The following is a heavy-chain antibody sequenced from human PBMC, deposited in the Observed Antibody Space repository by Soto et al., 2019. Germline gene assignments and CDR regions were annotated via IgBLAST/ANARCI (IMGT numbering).Heavy chain of an antibody. CDR1: GFTFSSYA. CDR3: ARITKGGTSCYWSYYYYGMDV. D-gene: IGHD2-2*01. J-gene: IGHJ6*02. V-gene: IGHV3-66*02. Sequence: GGSLRLSCAASGFTFSSYAMSWVRQAPGKGLEWVSVIYSCGSTYYADSVKGRFTISRDNSKNTLYLQMNSLRAEDTAVYYCARITKGGTSCYWSYYYYGMDVWGQGTTVTVSS. CDR2: IYSCGST.